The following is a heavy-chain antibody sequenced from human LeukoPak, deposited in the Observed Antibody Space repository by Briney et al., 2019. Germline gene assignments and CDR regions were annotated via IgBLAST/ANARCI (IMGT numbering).Heavy chain of an antibody. CDR1: GGSFSGYY. J-gene: IGHJ4*02. CDR3: ARSIAAPYYDY. CDR2: INHSGST. V-gene: IGHV4-34*01. Sequence: SETLSLTCAVYGGSFSGYYWSWIRQPPGKGLEWIGEINHSGSTNYNPSLKSRVTISVDTSKNQFSLKLSSVTAADTAVYYCARSIAAPYYDYWGQGTLVTVSS. D-gene: IGHD6-6*01.